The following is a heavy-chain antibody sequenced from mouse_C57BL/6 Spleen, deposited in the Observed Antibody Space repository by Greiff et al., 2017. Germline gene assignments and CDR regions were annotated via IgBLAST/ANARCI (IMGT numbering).Heavy chain of an antibody. V-gene: IGHV1-55*01. J-gene: IGHJ3*01. CDR1: GYTFTSYW. Sequence: QVQLQQPGAELVKPGASVKMSCKASGYTFTSYWITWVKQRPGQGLEWIGDIYPGSGSTNYNEKFKSKATLTVDTSSSTAYMQLSSLTSEDSAVYYCARWNYGSSYEFAYWGQGTLGTVSA. CDR3: ARWNYGSSYEFAY. D-gene: IGHD1-1*01. CDR2: IYPGSGST.